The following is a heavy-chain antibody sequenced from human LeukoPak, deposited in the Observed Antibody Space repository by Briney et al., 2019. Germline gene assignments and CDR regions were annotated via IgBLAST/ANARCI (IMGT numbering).Heavy chain of an antibody. D-gene: IGHD5-24*01. CDR2: IWYDGSNK. CDR3: ARDREGGWLQPALVWFDP. J-gene: IGHJ5*02. V-gene: IGHV3-33*01. CDR1: GFTFSSYG. Sequence: LRLSCAASGFTFSSYGMHWVRQAPGKGLEWVAVIWYDGSNKYYADSVKGRFTISRDNSKNTPYLQMNSLRAEDTAVYYCARDREGGWLQPALVWFDPWGQGTLVTVSS.